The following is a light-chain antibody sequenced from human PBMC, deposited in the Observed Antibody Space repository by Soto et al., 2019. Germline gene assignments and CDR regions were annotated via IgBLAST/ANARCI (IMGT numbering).Light chain of an antibody. J-gene: IGKJ4*01. CDR1: QSVRDN. V-gene: IGKV3-15*01. CDR2: GTS. Sequence: ETVMTQSPVTLSVSPGERATLSCRASQSVRDNLAWYQQKPGQPPRLLIYGTSTRATGIPARFSGGGSGTECTLTISSLQSEDFGVYYCQQYNNWPLTFGGGTKVEIK. CDR3: QQYNNWPLT.